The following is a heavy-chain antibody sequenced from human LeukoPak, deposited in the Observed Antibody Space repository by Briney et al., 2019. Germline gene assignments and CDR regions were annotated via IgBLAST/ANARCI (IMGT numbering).Heavy chain of an antibody. CDR1: GFTFSSYG. Sequence: GGSLRLSCTASGFTFSSYGMSWVRQAPGKGLEWVSAISDTGGSTFYADSVTGRFTISRDNSKNTLYLQMNSLRAEDTAVYYCARFFAFLDAFDIWGQGTMVTVSS. J-gene: IGHJ3*02. CDR3: ARFFAFLDAFDI. D-gene: IGHD3-3*01. V-gene: IGHV3-23*01. CDR2: ISDTGGST.